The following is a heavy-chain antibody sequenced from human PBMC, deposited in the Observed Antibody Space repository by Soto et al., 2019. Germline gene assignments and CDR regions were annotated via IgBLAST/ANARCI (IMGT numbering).Heavy chain of an antibody. CDR1: GFTFSSYS. J-gene: IGHJ5*02. CDR2: ISSSSSTI. CDR3: ARTLGHSSGWYELNWFDP. D-gene: IGHD6-19*01. V-gene: IGHV3-48*02. Sequence: EVQLVESGGGLVQPGGSLRLSCAASGFTFSSYSMNWVRQAPGKGLEWVSYISSSSSTIYYAGSVKGRFTISRANAKNSLYLQMNSLRDEDAAVYYCARTLGHSSGWYELNWFDPWGQGTLVTVSS.